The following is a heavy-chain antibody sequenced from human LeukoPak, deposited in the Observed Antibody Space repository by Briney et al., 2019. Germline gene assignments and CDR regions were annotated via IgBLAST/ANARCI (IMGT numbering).Heavy chain of an antibody. D-gene: IGHD3-16*01. CDR2: MNPNSGNT. J-gene: IGHJ4*02. Sequence: ASVKVSCKASGYTFTSYDINWVRQATGQGLEWMGWMNPNSGNTGYAQKFQGRVTITRNTSISTAYMELSSLRSEDTAVYYCARARGDRRHPFHDYWGQGTLVTVSS. CDR3: ARARGDRRHPFHDY. V-gene: IGHV1-8*03. CDR1: GYTFTSYD.